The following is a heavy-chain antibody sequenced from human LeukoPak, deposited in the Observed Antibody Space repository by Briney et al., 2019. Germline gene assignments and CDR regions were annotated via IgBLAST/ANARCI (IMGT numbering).Heavy chain of an antibody. CDR2: KYYSGSA. D-gene: IGHD2-2*01. CDR1: GVPVSDGRYY. V-gene: IGHV4-31*03. CDR3: ATPYCSSISCLDVFNM. J-gene: IGHJ3*02. Sequence: SQTLSLTCSVSGVPVSDGRYYWTWIRQYPGKGLEWIGYKYYSGSAKYNPSLKSRLTISIDTSKNQFSLQLSSVTAAHTATYYCATPYCSSISCLDVFNMWGQGTGVTVSS.